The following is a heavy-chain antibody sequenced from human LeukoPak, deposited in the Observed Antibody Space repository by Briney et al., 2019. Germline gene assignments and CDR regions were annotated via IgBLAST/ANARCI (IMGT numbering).Heavy chain of an antibody. D-gene: IGHD3-10*01. V-gene: IGHV4-31*03. J-gene: IGHJ3*02. CDR1: GGSIASGGHY. CDR3: ARSYSHGSGSLPFDAFDI. Sequence: PSQTLSLTCSVSGGSIASGGHYWSWIRQHPGKGLEWIGYIHYSGSTYYNPSLESRVTMLVDTSQNQFSLKLSFVTGADTAVYYCARSYSHGSGSLPFDAFDIWGQGKMVTVSS. CDR2: IHYSGST.